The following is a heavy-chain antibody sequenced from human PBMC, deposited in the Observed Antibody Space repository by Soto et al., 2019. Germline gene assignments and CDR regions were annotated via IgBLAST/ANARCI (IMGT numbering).Heavy chain of an antibody. D-gene: IGHD3-22*01. CDR2: IYSSGST. J-gene: IGHJ5*02. Sequence: QLQLQESGPGLVKPSETLSLTCTVSGGSISSSSYYWGWIRQPPGKGLEWIGSIYSSGSTYYNPSLKSRVTIPVDTSKNQYSLTMSSVTAANPAVYYCARRWNYDSSGPEADWFDPWGQGTLVTVSS. CDR3: ARRWNYDSSGPEADWFDP. CDR1: GGSISSSSYY. V-gene: IGHV4-39*01.